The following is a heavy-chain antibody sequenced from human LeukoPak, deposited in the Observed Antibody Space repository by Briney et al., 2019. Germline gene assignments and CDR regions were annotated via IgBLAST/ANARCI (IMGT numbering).Heavy chain of an antibody. CDR3: ARGGSSGWLSYFDY. CDR2: IIPVFGTA. Sequence: SVKVSCKASGGTFSSYAISWVRQAPGQGLEWMGGIIPVFGTANYAQKFQGRVTITADESTSTAYMELSSLRSEDAAVYYCARGGSSGWLSYFDYWGQGTLVTVSS. CDR1: GGTFSSYA. J-gene: IGHJ4*02. D-gene: IGHD6-19*01. V-gene: IGHV1-69*13.